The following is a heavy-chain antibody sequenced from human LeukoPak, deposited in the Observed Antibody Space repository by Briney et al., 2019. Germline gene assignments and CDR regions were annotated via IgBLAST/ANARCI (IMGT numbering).Heavy chain of an antibody. CDR3: ARHDYGDYVPAFDI. D-gene: IGHD4-17*01. CDR1: GGSFRGYY. CDR2: INDSGST. V-gene: IGHV4-34*01. J-gene: IGHJ3*02. Sequence: SETLSLTCAVYGGSFRGYYWSWIRQPPGKGLGWIGEINDSGSTNYNPSLKSRVSISVDTSKNQFSLKLSSVTAADTAVYYCARHDYGDYVPAFDIWGQGTMVTVSS.